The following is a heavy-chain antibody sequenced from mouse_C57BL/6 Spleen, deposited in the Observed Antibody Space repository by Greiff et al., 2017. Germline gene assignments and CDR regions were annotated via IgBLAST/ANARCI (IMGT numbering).Heavy chain of an antibody. CDR3: VRNHYYGSSYWYFDV. J-gene: IGHJ1*03. V-gene: IGHV10-1*01. D-gene: IGHD1-1*01. CDR2: IRSKSNNYAT. CDR1: GFSFNTYA. Sequence: EVMLVESGGGLVQPKGSLKLSCAASGFSFNTYAMNWVRQAPGKGLEWVARIRSKSNNYATYYADSVKDRFTISRDDSESMLYLQMNNLKTEDTAMYYCVRNHYYGSSYWYFDVWGTGTTVTVSS.